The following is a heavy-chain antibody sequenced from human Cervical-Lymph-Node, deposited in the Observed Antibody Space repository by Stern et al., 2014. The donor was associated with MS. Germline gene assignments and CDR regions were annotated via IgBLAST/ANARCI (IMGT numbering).Heavy chain of an antibody. V-gene: IGHV3-21*01. CDR2: ITLSARYM. Sequence: VQLVQSGGGLVKPGESLRLSCAASGFSFDGYTMNWVRQAPGRGLEWVSSITLSARYMYYADSVKGRFTISRDNAKNSLYLEMNRLRAEDTAVYFCAREGDVVARYLDYWGQGTLVTVSS. CDR3: AREGDVVARYLDY. D-gene: IGHD2-2*01. J-gene: IGHJ4*02. CDR1: GFSFDGYT.